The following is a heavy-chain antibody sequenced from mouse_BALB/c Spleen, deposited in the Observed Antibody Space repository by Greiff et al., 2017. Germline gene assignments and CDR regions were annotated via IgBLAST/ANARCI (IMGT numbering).Heavy chain of an antibody. V-gene: IGHV1-18*01. CDR1: GYTFTEYT. D-gene: IGHD2-2*01. CDR3: ARRGYDYYAMDY. CDR2: INPNNGGT. J-gene: IGHJ4*01. Sequence: EVKLVESGPELVKPGASVKISCKTSGYTFTEYTMHWVKQSHGKSLEWIGGINPNNGGTSYNQKFKGKATLTVDKSSSTAYMELRSLTSEDSAVYYCARRGYDYYAMDYWGQGTSVTVSS.